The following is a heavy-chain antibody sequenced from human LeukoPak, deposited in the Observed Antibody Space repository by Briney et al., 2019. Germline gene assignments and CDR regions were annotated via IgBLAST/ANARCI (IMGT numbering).Heavy chain of an antibody. CDR3: ARDRHCVNGVCHSPPGMDV. D-gene: IGHD2-8*01. V-gene: IGHV3-11*06. CDR2: TSSSGYT. Sequence: GGSLRLSCAASGFTFSDYYMSWIRQAPGKGLDWVSYTSSSGYTYYADSVKGRFTISRDNAKNSLYPQMNSLRAEDTAVYYCARDRHCVNGVCHSPPGMDVWGQGTTVTVSS. CDR1: GFTFSDYY. J-gene: IGHJ6*02.